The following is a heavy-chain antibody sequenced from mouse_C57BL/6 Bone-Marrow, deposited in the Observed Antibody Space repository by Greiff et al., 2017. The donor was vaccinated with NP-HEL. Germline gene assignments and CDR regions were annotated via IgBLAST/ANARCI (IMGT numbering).Heavy chain of an antibody. V-gene: IGHV14-4*01. CDR1: GFNIKDDY. D-gene: IGHD1-1*01. CDR2: IDPENGDT. J-gene: IGHJ3*01. CDR3: TTSPTVVASP. Sequence: VQLQQSGAELVRPGASVKLSCTASGFNIKDDYMHWVKQRPEQGLEWIGWIDPENGDTAYASKFQGKATITADTSSNTAYLQLSSLTSEDTAVYYCTTSPTVVASPWGQGTLVTVSA.